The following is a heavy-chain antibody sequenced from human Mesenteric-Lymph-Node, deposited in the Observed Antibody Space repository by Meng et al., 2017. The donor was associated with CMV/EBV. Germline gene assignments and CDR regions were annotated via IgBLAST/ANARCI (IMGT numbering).Heavy chain of an antibody. V-gene: IGHV4-34*01. CDR2: INHSGST. Sequence: SETLSLTCAVYGGSFSGYYWSWIRQPPGKGLEWIGEINHSGSTNYNPSLKSRVAVSVDNSKNLFSLSLTSVSAADTAFYYCAGHGNGWFLESWGQGILVTVSS. CDR3: AGHGNGWFLES. D-gene: IGHD6-19*01. J-gene: IGHJ4*03. CDR1: GGSFSGYY.